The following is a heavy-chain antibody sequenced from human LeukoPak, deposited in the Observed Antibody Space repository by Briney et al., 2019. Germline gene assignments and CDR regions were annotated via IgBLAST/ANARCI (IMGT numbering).Heavy chain of an antibody. CDR2: ISYDGSNK. CDR3: ANPPTVTSFAF. D-gene: IGHD4-11*01. Sequence: GSLRLSCAASGFTFSSYAMHWVRQAPGKGLEWVAVISYDGSNKYYADSVKGRFTISRDNSKNTLYLQMNSLRAEDTAVYFCANPPTVTSFAFWGQGTLVTVSS. CDR1: GFTFSSYA. J-gene: IGHJ4*02. V-gene: IGHV3-30*04.